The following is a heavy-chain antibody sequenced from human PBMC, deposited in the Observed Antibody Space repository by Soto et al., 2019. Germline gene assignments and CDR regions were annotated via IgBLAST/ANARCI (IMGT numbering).Heavy chain of an antibody. D-gene: IGHD1-7*01. V-gene: IGHV3-74*01. CDR3: TRGGNYYFDY. J-gene: IGHJ4*02. Sequence: EVQLVEAGGGLVQPGGSLRLSCAASGFTFSTYWIHWVRQAPGKGLVWVSRINGDGGTINYADSVKGRFTISRDNAKNTVYLQMNSLRADDTAVYYCTRGGNYYFDYWGQGTLVTVSS. CDR1: GFTFSTYW. CDR2: INGDGGTI.